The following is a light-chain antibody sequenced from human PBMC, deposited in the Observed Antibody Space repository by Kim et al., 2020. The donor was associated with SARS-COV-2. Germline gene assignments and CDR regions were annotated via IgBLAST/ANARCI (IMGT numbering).Light chain of an antibody. V-gene: IGKV1-16*02. J-gene: IGKJ4*01. CDR3: QHYDNFPVT. CDR2: AAS. Sequence: DIQMTQPPSSLSASVGDRVTITCRASQDISNYLAWFLQKPGEAPKSLIYAASSLQDGVSSKFSGSGFGTHFTLTISDLQPEDFATYYCQHYDNFPVTFGGGTKVDIK. CDR1: QDISNY.